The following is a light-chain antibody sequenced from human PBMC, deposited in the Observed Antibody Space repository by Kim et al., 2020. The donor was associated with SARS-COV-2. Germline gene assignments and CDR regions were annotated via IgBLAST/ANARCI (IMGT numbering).Light chain of an antibody. J-gene: IGKJ1*01. CDR3: QQHGSSPRT. V-gene: IGKV3-20*01. CDR1: QSVSSSY. CDR2: GAS. Sequence: EIVLTQSPGTLSLSPGERATLSCWASQSVSSSYLAWFQQKPGQTPRLLIYGASSRATGIPDRFSGSGSGTDFTLTISRLEPEDFAVYYCQQHGSSPRTFGQGTKVDI.